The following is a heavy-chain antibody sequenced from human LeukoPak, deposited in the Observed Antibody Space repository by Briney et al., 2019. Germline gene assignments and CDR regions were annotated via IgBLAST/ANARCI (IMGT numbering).Heavy chain of an antibody. V-gene: IGHV3-15*01. CDR3: TTRLTVTFGGVIVFDY. D-gene: IGHD3-16*02. CDR1: GFTFSSYE. J-gene: IGHJ4*02. CDR2: IKSKADGGTT. Sequence: AGGSLRLSCAASGFTFSSYEMNWVRQAPGKGLEWVGRIKSKADGGTTDYAAPVKGRFTISRDDSKNTLYLQMNSLKTEDTAVYYCTTRLTVTFGGVIVFDYWGQGTLVTVSS.